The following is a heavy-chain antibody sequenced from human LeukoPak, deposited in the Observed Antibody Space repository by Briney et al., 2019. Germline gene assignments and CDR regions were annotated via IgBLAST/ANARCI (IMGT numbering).Heavy chain of an antibody. CDR2: IYSGGST. D-gene: IGHD3-10*01. CDR1: EFSVGSNY. CDR3: AKDPYYVLLWFGELAGDAFDI. V-gene: IGHV3-66*01. J-gene: IGHJ3*02. Sequence: GGSLRLSCAASEFSVGSNYMTWVRQAPGKGLEWVSLIYSGGSTYYADSVKGRFTISRDNSKNTLYLQMNSLRAEDTAVYYCAKDPYYVLLWFGELAGDAFDIWGQGTMVTVSS.